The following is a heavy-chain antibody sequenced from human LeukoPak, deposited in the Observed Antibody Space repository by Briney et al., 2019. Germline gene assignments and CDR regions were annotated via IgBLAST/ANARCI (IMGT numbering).Heavy chain of an antibody. D-gene: IGHD1-26*01. CDR3: ARVYSGSWYRKPDAFDI. V-gene: IGHV3-7*04. CDR1: GFTFSNFW. J-gene: IGHJ3*02. CDR2: IKQHGSEK. Sequence: GGSLRPSCAASGFTFSNFWMSWVRQAPGKGLEWVANIKQHGSEKYYVDSLKGRFTISRDNAKNSLSLQMNSLRAEDTAVYYCARVYSGSWYRKPDAFDIWGQGTMVTVSS.